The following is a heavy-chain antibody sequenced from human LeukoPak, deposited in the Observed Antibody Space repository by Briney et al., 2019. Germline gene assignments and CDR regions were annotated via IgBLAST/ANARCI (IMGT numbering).Heavy chain of an antibody. CDR2: IIPILGIA. CDR1: GCTFSSYA. J-gene: IGHJ6*02. D-gene: IGHD5-18*01. CDR3: AIDGGYSDGGLYYCYYGLDV. V-gene: IGHV1-69*04. Sequence: ASVKVTCKVSGCTFSSYASTWGRQAPGQGLEWMGRIIPILGIANYAQKFQGRVTITADKSTSTAYIELSSLRTEETAVYYCAIDGGYSDGGLYYCYYGLDVWGQGTTVTVSS.